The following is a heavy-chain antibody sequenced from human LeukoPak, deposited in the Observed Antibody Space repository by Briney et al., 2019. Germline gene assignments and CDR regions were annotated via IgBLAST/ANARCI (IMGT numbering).Heavy chain of an antibody. D-gene: IGHD3-10*01. CDR1: GGSISSGGYY. CDR2: IYYSGST. Sequence: SETLSLTCTVSGGSISSGGYYWSWIRQHPGKGLEWIGYIYYSGSTYYNPSLKSRVTISVDTSKNQFSLKLSSVTAADTAVYYCARGGFDGSGTLGGSKGKYYFDYWGQGTLVTVSS. V-gene: IGHV4-31*03. J-gene: IGHJ4*02. CDR3: ARGGFDGSGTLGGSKGKYYFDY.